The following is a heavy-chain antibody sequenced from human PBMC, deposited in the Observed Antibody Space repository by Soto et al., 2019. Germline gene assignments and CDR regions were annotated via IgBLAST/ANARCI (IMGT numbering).Heavy chain of an antibody. D-gene: IGHD3-3*01. CDR3: AKLVGGVKAIGAAVDCLDP. V-gene: IGHV3-30*18. CDR1: GFMFSGYG. J-gene: IGHJ5*02. Sequence: QVQLVESGGGVVQPGDSLRLSCAASGFMFSGYGMHWIRQAPGKGLEWVAVISHDGSEKDYGDSVKSRCTVSRDNSNNTLYLQIDSLRAEETAVYYCAKLVGGVKAIGAAVDCLDPWGQGNLVTVAS. CDR2: ISHDGSEK.